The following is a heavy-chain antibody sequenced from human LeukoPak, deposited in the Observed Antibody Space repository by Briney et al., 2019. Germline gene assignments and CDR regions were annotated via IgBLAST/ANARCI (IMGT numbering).Heavy chain of an antibody. D-gene: IGHD2-15*01. Sequence: GGSLRLSCAASGFTFSSYEMNWVRQAPGKGLEWVSYVSSSGSTIYYADSVKGRFTISRDNAKNSLYLQMNSLRAEDTAVYYCARDPLPYCSGGSCYPVWGKGTTVTVSS. CDR3: ARDPLPYCSGGSCYPV. CDR1: GFTFSSYE. J-gene: IGHJ6*04. CDR2: VSSSGSTI. V-gene: IGHV3-48*03.